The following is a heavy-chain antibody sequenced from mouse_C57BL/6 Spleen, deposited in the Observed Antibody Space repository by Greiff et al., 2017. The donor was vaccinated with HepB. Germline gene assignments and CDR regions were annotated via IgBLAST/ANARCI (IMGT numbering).Heavy chain of an antibody. CDR3: ARSYYGSSTNY. V-gene: IGHV1-20*01. J-gene: IGHJ2*01. CDR2: INPDNGDT. D-gene: IGHD1-1*01. Sequence: EVQLQQSGPELVKPGDSVKISCKASGYSFTGYFMNWVMQSNGKSLEWIGRINPDNGDTFYNQKFKGKATLTVDKSSSTAHMELRSLTSEDSAVYYCARSYYGSSTNYWGQGTTLTVSS. CDR1: GYSFTGYF.